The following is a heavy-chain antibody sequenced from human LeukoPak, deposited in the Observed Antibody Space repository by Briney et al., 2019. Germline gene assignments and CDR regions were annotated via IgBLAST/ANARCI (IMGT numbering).Heavy chain of an antibody. J-gene: IGHJ4*02. V-gene: IGHV4-39*01. Sequence: SETLSLTCTVSGGSISSSSYYWGWIRQPPGKGLEWFGSLYYSGSTYYNPSLKSRVTIPVDTSKNQFSLKLGSVTAADTAVYYCARREFGVVTYPTPFDYWGRGTLVTVSS. CDR3: ARREFGVVTYPTPFDY. CDR1: GGSISSSSYY. D-gene: IGHD3-3*01. CDR2: LYYSGST.